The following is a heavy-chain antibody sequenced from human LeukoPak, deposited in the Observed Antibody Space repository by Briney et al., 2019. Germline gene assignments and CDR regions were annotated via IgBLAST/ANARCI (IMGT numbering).Heavy chain of an antibody. CDR3: AREGYSSSWYPWYFDL. V-gene: IGHV4-30-2*01. CDR1: GGSNSSGGYS. Sequence: PSQTLSLTCAVSGGSNSSGGYSWSWIRQPPGKGLEWIGYIYHSGSTYYNPSLKSRVTISVDRSKNQFSLKLSSVTAADTAVYYCAREGYSSSWYPWYFDLWGRGTLVTVSS. J-gene: IGHJ2*01. D-gene: IGHD6-13*01. CDR2: IYHSGST.